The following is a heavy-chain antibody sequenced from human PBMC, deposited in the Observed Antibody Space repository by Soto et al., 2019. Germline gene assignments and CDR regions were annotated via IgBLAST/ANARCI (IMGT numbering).Heavy chain of an antibody. J-gene: IGHJ6*02. CDR3: TTDWQLVSYYYYYGMDV. CDR2: IKSKTDGGTT. V-gene: IGHV3-15*01. CDR1: GFTFSNAW. Sequence: EVQLVESGGGLVKPGGSLRLSCAASGFTFSNAWMSWVRQAPGKGLEWVGRIKSKTDGGTTDYAAPVKGRFTISRDDSKNTLYLQMNSLKTEDTAVYYCTTDWQLVSYYYYYGMDVWGQGTTVTVSS. D-gene: IGHD6-6*01.